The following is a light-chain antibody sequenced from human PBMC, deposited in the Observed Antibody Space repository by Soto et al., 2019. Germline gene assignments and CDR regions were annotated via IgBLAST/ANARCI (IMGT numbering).Light chain of an antibody. CDR3: YSAADNTCV. CDR2: KDS. V-gene: IGLV3-27*01. Sequence: SSELTQPSSVSVSPGQTARITCSGDVLAKKYARWFQQKPGQAPVLVIYKDSERPSGIPERFSGSSSGTTVTLTISGAQVEDEADYYCYSAADNTCVFGGGTKLTVL. CDR1: VLAKKY. J-gene: IGLJ2*01.